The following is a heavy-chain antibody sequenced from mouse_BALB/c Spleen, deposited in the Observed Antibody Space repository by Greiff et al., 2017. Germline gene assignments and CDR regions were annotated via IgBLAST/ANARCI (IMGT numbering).Heavy chain of an antibody. CDR1: GYTFTSYW. D-gene: IGHD4-1*01. J-gene: IGHJ3*01. CDR2: INPSTGYT. V-gene: IGHV1-7*01. Sequence: QVQLQQSGAELAKPGASVKMSCKASGYTFTSYWMHWVKQRPGQGLEWIGYINPSTGYTEYNQKFKDKATLTADKSSSTAYMQLSSLTSEDSAVYYCATGWDLAYWGQGTLVTVSA. CDR3: ATGWDLAY.